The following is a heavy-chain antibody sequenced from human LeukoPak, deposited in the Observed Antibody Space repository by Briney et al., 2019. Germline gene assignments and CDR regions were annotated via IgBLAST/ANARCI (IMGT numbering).Heavy chain of an antibody. V-gene: IGHV3-15*01. Sequence: GGSLRLSCAASRFTFSNAWMSWVRQAPGKGLEWVGRIKSKTDGGTTDYAAPVKGRFTISRDDSKNTLYLQMNSLKTEDTAVYYCTTDWDFTMVRGVHSSHIWGQGTMVTVSS. CDR3: TTDWDFTMVRGVHSSHI. CDR1: RFTFSNAW. CDR2: IKSKTDGGTT. J-gene: IGHJ3*02. D-gene: IGHD3-10*01.